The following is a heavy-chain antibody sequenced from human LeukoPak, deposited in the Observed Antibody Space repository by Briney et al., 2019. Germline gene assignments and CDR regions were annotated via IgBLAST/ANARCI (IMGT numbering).Heavy chain of an antibody. V-gene: IGHV3-23*01. D-gene: IGHD2-15*01. J-gene: IGHJ4*02. CDR2: ITDSGAST. CDR3: AKTMGRIDVDY. Sequence: PGGSLRLSCAASEFSFSTFAMSWVRQAPGKGLEWVSTITDSGASTYYADSVKGRFTISRDNSKNTMYLQMDSLTAEDTAVYYCAKTMGRIDVDYWGQGTLITVSS. CDR1: EFSFSTFA.